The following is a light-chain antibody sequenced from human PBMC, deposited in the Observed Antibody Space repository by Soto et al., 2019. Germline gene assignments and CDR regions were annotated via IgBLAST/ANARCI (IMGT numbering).Light chain of an antibody. CDR1: QDISRW. J-gene: IGKJ1*01. CDR2: ATS. Sequence: DIQMTQSPSSVSASVGDRVIITCRASQDISRWLAWYQQKPGRAPQLLIYATSNLQSGVPSRFSGSGSGTDFTLTISNLHPEDFATYYCQQANTFPLTLGEGTRVEIK. V-gene: IGKV1-12*01. CDR3: QQANTFPLT.